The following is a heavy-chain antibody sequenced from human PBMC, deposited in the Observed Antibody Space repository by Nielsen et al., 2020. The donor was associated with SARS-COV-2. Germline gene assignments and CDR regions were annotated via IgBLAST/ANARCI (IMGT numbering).Heavy chain of an antibody. D-gene: IGHD3-16*01. V-gene: IGHV1-2*02. Sequence: ASVKVSCKASGYTFTGYYMHWVRQAPGQGLEWMGWINPNSGGTNYAQKFQGRVTMTRNTSTSTAYLELSSLRSEDTAVYYCARGGSSLGANLEDPWGQGTLVIVSS. J-gene: IGHJ5*02. CDR2: INPNSGGT. CDR1: GYTFTGYY. CDR3: ARGGSSLGANLEDP.